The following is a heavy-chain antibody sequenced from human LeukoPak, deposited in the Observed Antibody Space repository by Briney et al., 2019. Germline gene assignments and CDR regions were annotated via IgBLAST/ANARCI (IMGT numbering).Heavy chain of an antibody. CDR2: IYSGGST. CDR1: GFTVSSNY. Sequence: GGSLRLSCAASGFTVSSNYMSWVRQAPGKGLEWVSVIYSGGSTYYADSVKGRFTISRDNSKNTLYLQMNSLRAEDTAVYYCARDRQSLNWFDSWGQGTLVTVSS. V-gene: IGHV3-66*02. CDR3: ARDRQSLNWFDS. J-gene: IGHJ5*01.